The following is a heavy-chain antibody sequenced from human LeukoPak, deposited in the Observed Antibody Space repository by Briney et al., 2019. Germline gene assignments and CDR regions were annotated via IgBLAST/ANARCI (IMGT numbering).Heavy chain of an antibody. CDR2: IYRGGST. V-gene: IGHV3-66*01. CDR3: AREGRYSYGYSDY. J-gene: IGHJ4*02. D-gene: IGHD5-18*01. Sequence: PGGSLRLSCAASGFTVSINYMSWVRQAPGKGLERVSVIYRGGSTYYADSVKGRFTISRDNSKNTLYLQMNSLRAEDTAVYYCAREGRYSYGYSDYWGRGTLVTVSS. CDR1: GFTVSINY.